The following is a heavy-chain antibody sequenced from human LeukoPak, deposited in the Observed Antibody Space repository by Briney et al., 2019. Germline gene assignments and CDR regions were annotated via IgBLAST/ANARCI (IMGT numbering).Heavy chain of an antibody. V-gene: IGHV3-53*01. CDR3: ATRGS. CDR1: GFTVSSDI. CDR2: LHSAGDI. D-gene: IGHD5-12*01. J-gene: IGHJ5*02. Sequence: PGRSLRPSCAASGFTVSSDIVYWVRQAPGKGLEWVSILHSAGDIFYADSVKGRFSISRDNSKNTMYLQMNSLRAEDTAVYYCATRGSWGQGTLVTVSS.